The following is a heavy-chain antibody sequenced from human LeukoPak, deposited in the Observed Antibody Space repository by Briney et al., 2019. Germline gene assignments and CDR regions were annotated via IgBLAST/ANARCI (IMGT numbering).Heavy chain of an antibody. CDR2: IYTSGST. CDR1: GGSISSGSYY. V-gene: IGHV4-61*02. CDR3: ARGLRAAAGTFLDY. Sequence: SETLSLTCTVSGGSISSGSYYWSWIRQPAGKGLEWIGRIYTSGSTNYNPSLKSRVTISVDTSKNQFSLKLSSVTAADTAVYYCARGLRAAAGTFLDYWGQGTLVTVSS. J-gene: IGHJ4*02. D-gene: IGHD6-13*01.